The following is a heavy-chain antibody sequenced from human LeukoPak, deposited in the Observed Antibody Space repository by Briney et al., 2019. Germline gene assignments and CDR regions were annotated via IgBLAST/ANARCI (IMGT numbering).Heavy chain of an antibody. CDR3: AREGWGDSGYFDY. CDR2: IYDSGST. J-gene: IGHJ4*02. V-gene: IGHV4-59*01. CDR1: GGSISSYY. D-gene: IGHD3-10*01. Sequence: SETLSLTCTVSGGSISSYYWSWIRQPSGKGLEWIGYIYDSGSTNYNPSLKSRVTISVDTSKNQFSLKLGSVTAADTAVYYCAREGWGDSGYFDYWGQGTLVTISS.